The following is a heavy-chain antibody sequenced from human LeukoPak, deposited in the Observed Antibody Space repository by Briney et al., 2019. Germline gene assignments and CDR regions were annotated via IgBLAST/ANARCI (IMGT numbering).Heavy chain of an antibody. CDR3: VKARRGVMSDDSSVAHYMDV. Sequence: PSETLSLTCTVSSGVISSSRYCWGWIRQPPGKGLEWLGSIFHSDSADAGSADYNPSLRSRVTISIDASKDHVYLKLTSVTAADTAVFFCVKARRGVMSDDSSVAHYMDVWGKGTRVTVSS. V-gene: IGHV4-39*02. D-gene: IGHD1-1*01. CDR1: SGVISSSRYC. J-gene: IGHJ6*03. CDR2: IFHSDSADAGSA.